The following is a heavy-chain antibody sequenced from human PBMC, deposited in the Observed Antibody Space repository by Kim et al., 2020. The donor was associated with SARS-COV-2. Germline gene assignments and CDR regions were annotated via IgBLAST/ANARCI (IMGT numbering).Heavy chain of an antibody. CDR1: GFTLSSYG. CDR3: VSGPNFDY. D-gene: IGHD2-15*01. J-gene: IGHJ4*02. CDR2: ISYDGITK. V-gene: IGHV3-30*03. Sequence: GSLRLSCAASGFTLSSYGVDWVRQAPGKGLEWVAVISYDGITKHYVESVKGRFTISRDNFRNTLYLQMNSLRPDDTAVYYCVSGPNFDYWGQGALVTVSS.